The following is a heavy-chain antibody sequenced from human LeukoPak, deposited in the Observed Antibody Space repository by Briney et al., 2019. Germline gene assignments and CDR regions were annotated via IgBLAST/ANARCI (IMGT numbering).Heavy chain of an antibody. CDR3: ARITSHHFDY. V-gene: IGHV4-61*09. CDR1: GGSISSGSYY. CDR2: IYPSGST. Sequence: PSQTLSLTCTVSGGSISSGSYYWSWIRQPAGKGLEWLGHIYPSGSTNYNPSLKSRVTMSVDTSKNQFSLKLNSVTAADTAVFYCARITSHHFDYWGQGTLVTVSS. J-gene: IGHJ4*02.